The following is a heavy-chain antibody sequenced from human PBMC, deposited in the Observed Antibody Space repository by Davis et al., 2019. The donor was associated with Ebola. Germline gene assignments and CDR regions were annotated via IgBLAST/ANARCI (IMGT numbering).Heavy chain of an antibody. CDR3: ARDLERRDGDSWSYYYYYMDV. J-gene: IGHJ6*03. D-gene: IGHD6-13*01. CDR1: GYTFTGYY. V-gene: IGHV1-2*02. CDR2: INPNSGAT. Sequence: ASVKVSCKASGYTFTGYYMHWVRQAPGQGLEWMGCINPNSGATKYAQKFQGRVTMTRDTSISTAYMELSSLRSDDTAVYYCARDLERRDGDSWSYYYYYMDVWGKGTTVTVSS.